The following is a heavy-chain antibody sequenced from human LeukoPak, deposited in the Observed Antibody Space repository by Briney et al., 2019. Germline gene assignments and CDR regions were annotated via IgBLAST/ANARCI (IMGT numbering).Heavy chain of an antibody. Sequence: SETLSLTCTVSGGSISSSSYYWGWIRQPPGKGLEWIGSIYYSGSTYYNPSLKSRVTISVDTSKNQFSLKLSSVTAADTAVYYCARDLTVADWPNFDYWGQGTLVTVSS. V-gene: IGHV4-39*07. CDR3: ARDLTVADWPNFDY. CDR2: IYYSGST. J-gene: IGHJ4*02. D-gene: IGHD6-19*01. CDR1: GGSISSSSYY.